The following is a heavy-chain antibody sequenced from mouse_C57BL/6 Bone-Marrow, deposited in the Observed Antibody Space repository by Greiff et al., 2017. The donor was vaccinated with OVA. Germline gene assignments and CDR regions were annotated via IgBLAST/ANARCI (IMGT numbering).Heavy chain of an antibody. CDR3: ARDLRGFAY. J-gene: IGHJ3*01. V-gene: IGHV3-6*01. Sequence: EVKLEESGPGLVKPSQSLSLTCSVTGYSITSGYYWNWLRQFPGNKLEWMGYISYDGSNNYNPSLKNRISITRDTSKNQFFLKLNSVTTEDTATYYCARDLRGFAYWGQGTLVTVSA. CDR1: GYSITSGYY. CDR2: ISYDGSN.